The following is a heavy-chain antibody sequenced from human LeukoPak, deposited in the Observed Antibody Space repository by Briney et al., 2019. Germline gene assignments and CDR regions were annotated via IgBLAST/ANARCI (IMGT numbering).Heavy chain of an antibody. V-gene: IGHV3-30*04. Sequence: GGSLRLSCAASGFTFSSYAMHWVRQAPGKGLEWVAVISYDGRNTYYAGSVQGRFTISRDNAKNTLHVQMNSLRPEDTAVYYCARDPPSRGTRYFDYWGQGILVTVSS. CDR1: GFTFSSYA. J-gene: IGHJ4*02. CDR3: ARDPPSRGTRYFDY. CDR2: ISYDGRNT. D-gene: IGHD3-16*01.